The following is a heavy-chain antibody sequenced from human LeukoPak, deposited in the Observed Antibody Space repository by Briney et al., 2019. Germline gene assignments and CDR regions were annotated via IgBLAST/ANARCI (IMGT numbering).Heavy chain of an antibody. V-gene: IGHV4-34*01. CDR3: AGLIAAAGTDAFDI. D-gene: IGHD6-13*01. CDR1: GGSFSGYY. CDR2: INHSGST. J-gene: IGHJ3*02. Sequence: PSEPLSLTCAVYGGSFSGYYWIWIRQPPGKGLEWIGEINHSGSTNYNPSLKSRVTISVDTSKNQFSLKLSSVTAADTAVYYCAGLIAAAGTDAFDIWGQGTMVTVSS.